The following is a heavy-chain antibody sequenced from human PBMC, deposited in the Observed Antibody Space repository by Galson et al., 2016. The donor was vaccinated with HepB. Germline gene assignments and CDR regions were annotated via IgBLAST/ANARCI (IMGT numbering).Heavy chain of an antibody. CDR2: ISFDGSNA. V-gene: IGHV3-30*18. Sequence: SLRLSCAASGFIFSNYGTHWVRQAPGKGLEWVAVISFDGSNAYYGDSVKGRFTISRDNSKNTLSLQMNSLRAEDTAVYYCAKERGDCSGGTCRYHDAFDIWGQGTMVTVSS. D-gene: IGHD2-15*01. J-gene: IGHJ3*02. CDR3: AKERGDCSGGTCRYHDAFDI. CDR1: GFIFSNYG.